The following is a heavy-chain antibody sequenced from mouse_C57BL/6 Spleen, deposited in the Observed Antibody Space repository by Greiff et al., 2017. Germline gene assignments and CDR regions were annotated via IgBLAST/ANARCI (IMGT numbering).Heavy chain of an antibody. CDR2: IWRGGST. J-gene: IGHJ4*01. Sequence: VQLQQSGPGLVQPAQSLSITCTVSGFSLTSYGVHWVRQSPGKGLEWLGVIWRGGSTDYNAACVSRRSISKDNSKSQVFFILNSLQADDTAIYSCSKITTVVARDAMDYWGQGTSVTVSS. D-gene: IGHD1-1*01. CDR3: SKITTVVARDAMDY. CDR1: GFSLTSYG. V-gene: IGHV2-5*01.